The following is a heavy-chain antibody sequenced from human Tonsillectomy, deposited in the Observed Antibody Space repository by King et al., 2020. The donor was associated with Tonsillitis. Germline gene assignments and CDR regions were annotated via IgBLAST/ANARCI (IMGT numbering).Heavy chain of an antibody. D-gene: IGHD2-8*01. CDR2: IYYSGST. CDR1: GGSITSGDFS. V-gene: IGHV4-30-4*07. J-gene: IGHJ3*02. Sequence: QLQESGPGLVKPSQTLSLTCAVSGGSITSGDFSWSWIRQPPGKGLGWIGYIYYSGSTYYNPSLKSRVTLSVDTSKNQFSLKLTSVTAADTAVYYCARGYCANGVCLDAFDIWGKGTMVTVSS. CDR3: ARGYCANGVCLDAFDI.